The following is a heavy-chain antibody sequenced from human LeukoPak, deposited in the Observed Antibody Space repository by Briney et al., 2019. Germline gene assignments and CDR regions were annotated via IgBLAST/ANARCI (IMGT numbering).Heavy chain of an antibody. CDR1: GFTFSSYG. CDR3: ARDPEDTAMALNY. D-gene: IGHD5-18*01. J-gene: IGHJ4*02. CDR2: IRYDGSNK. Sequence: GGSLRLSCAASGFTFSSYGMHWVRQAPGKGLEWVAFIRYDGSNKYYADSVKGRFTISRDNSKNTLYLQMNSLRAEDTAVYYCARDPEDTAMALNYWGQGTLVTVSS. V-gene: IGHV3-30*02.